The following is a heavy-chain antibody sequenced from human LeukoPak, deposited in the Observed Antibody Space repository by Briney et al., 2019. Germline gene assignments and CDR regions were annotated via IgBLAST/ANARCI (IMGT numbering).Heavy chain of an antibody. V-gene: IGHV4-34*01. CDR1: GGSFSGYY. CDR2: INHSGST. J-gene: IGHJ5*02. D-gene: IGHD3-10*01. Sequence: SETLSLTCAVYGGSFSGYYWSWIRQPPGKGLEWIGEINHSGSTNYNPSLKSRVTISVDTSKNQFSLKLSSVTAADTAVYYCARQPWFGESLTFDPWGQGTLVTVSS. CDR3: ARQPWFGESLTFDP.